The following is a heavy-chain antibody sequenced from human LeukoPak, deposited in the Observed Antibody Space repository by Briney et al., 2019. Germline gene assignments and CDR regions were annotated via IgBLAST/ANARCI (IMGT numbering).Heavy chain of an antibody. J-gene: IGHJ6*02. CDR3: ASSQTSRIVSYYYCGMDV. Sequence: ASVKVSCKASGYTFTGYYMHWVRQAPGQGLEWMGWINPNSGGTNYAQKFQGRVTITRDTSISTAYMELSRLRSDDTAVYYCASSQTSRIVSYYYCGMDVWGQGTTVTVSS. D-gene: IGHD5/OR15-5a*01. V-gene: IGHV1-2*02. CDR1: GYTFTGYY. CDR2: INPNSGGT.